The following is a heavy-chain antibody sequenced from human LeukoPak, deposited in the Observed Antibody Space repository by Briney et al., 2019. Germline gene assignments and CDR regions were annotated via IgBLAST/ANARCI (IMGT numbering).Heavy chain of an antibody. Sequence: PGGSLRLSCAASGFTFSSYWMSWVRQAPGKGLEWVASIKQDGSEKYYVDSVKGRFTISRDNAKNSLYLQTNSLRAEDTAVYYCARDQEDMIVVVITPGAFDIWGQGTMVTVSS. J-gene: IGHJ3*02. V-gene: IGHV3-7*01. CDR1: GFTFSSYW. CDR3: ARDQEDMIVVVITPGAFDI. CDR2: IKQDGSEK. D-gene: IGHD3-22*01.